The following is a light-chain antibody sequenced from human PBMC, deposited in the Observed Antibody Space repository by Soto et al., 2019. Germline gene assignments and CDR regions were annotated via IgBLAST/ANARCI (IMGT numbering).Light chain of an antibody. CDR3: MQPTLFPFT. CDR1: QSHVHSDGNTY. J-gene: IGKJ5*01. Sequence: DVVLTQTPLSLSVTLGQPASISCKSTQSHVHSDGNTYLNWFLQRPGQPPRLLIYKISNRFSGVPDRFSGSGAGTDFTLKISRVEAEDVGVYYCMQPTLFPFTFGQGTRLEIK. CDR2: KIS. V-gene: IGKV2-24*01.